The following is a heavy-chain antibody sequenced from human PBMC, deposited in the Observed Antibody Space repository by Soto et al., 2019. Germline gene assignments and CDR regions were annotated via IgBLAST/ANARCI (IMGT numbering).Heavy chain of an antibody. CDR3: ANLEIQLWSMYYFDY. CDR2: ISGSGGST. Sequence: GGSLRLSCAASGFTFSSYAMSWVRQAPGKGLEWVSAISGSGGSTYYADSVKGRFTISRDNSKNTLYLQMNSLRAEDTAVYYCANLEIQLWSMYYFDYWGQGTLVTVSS. D-gene: IGHD5-18*01. J-gene: IGHJ4*02. V-gene: IGHV3-23*01. CDR1: GFTFSSYA.